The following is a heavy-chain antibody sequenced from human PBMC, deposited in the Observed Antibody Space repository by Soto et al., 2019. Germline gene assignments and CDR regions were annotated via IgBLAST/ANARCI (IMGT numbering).Heavy chain of an antibody. CDR1: GDSVSSNIAG. J-gene: IGHJ4*01. CDR3: ARGEQYSGRIFDY. D-gene: IGHD1-26*01. V-gene: IGHV6-1*01. CDR2: TYYRSKWYY. Sequence: TCAITGDSVSSNIAGWSWVRQSPSRGLEWLGRTYYRSKWYYEYAVSVRGRITINPDTSKNQYSLQLNSVTPEDTAVYFCARGEQYSGRIFDYWGQGTLVTVSS.